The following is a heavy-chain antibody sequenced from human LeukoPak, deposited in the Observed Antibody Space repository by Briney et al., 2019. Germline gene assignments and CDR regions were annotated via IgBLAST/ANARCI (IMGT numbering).Heavy chain of an antibody. D-gene: IGHD3-22*01. CDR3: ARVDSSGYYADAFDI. V-gene: IGHV1-8*03. CDR2: MNPNSGNT. CDR1: GYTFTSYG. J-gene: IGHJ3*02. Sequence: ASVKVSCKASGYTFTSYGISWVRQAPGQGLEWMGWMNPNSGNTGYAQKFQGRVTITRNTSISTAYMELSSLRSEDTAVYYCARVDSSGYYADAFDIWGQGTMVTVSS.